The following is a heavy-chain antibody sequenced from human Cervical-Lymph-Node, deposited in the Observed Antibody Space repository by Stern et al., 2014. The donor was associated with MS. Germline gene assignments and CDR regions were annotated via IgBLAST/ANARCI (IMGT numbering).Heavy chain of an antibody. Sequence: QVQLVQSGAEVKKPGASVKVSCKASGYTFTSYGISWVRQAPGQGLEGVGCNSAYNGNINYAQTLQGRVTITTHTSTSTAYMELRSLRSDDTDVYCCARGLLGSENAFDIWGQGTMVTVSS. CDR1: GYTFTSYG. J-gene: IGHJ3*02. CDR2: NSAYNGNI. V-gene: IGHV1-18*01. CDR3: ARGLLGSENAFDI. D-gene: IGHD2-15*01.